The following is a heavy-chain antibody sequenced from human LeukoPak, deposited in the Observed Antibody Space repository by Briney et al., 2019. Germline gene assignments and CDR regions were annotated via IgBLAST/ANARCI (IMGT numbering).Heavy chain of an antibody. J-gene: IGHJ4*02. Sequence: SETLSLTSAVYGGSFSGYYWSWIRQPPGKGLEWIGEINHSGSTNYNPSLKSRVTISVDTSKNQFSLKLSSVTAADTAVYYCASRLAAALAFFDYWGQGTLVTVSS. CDR3: ASRLAAALAFFDY. D-gene: IGHD6-13*01. CDR2: INHSGST. V-gene: IGHV4-34*01. CDR1: GGSFSGYY.